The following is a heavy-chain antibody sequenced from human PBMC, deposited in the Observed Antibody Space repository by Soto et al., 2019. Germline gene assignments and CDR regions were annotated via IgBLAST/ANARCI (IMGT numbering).Heavy chain of an antibody. J-gene: IGHJ6*03. D-gene: IGHD3-3*01. CDR1: GFTFSNAW. Sequence: EVQLVESGGGLVKPGGSLRLSCAASGFTFSNAWMSWDRQAPGKGLEWVGRIKSKTDGGTTDYAAPVKGRFTISRDDSKNTLYLQMNSLKTEDTAVYYCTTGVGITIFGVANIKSYYYYMDVWGKGTTVTVSS. V-gene: IGHV3-15*01. CDR2: IKSKTDGGTT. CDR3: TTGVGITIFGVANIKSYYYYMDV.